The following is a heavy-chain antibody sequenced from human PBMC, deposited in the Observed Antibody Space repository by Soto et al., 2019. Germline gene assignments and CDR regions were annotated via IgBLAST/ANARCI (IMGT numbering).Heavy chain of an antibody. J-gene: IGHJ4*02. CDR1: GGSISSSSYY. V-gene: IGHV4-39*01. CDR3: ARHGAARVYSGCYNPLDY. CDR2: IYYSGST. Sequence: SETLSLTCTVSGGSISSSSYYWGWIRQPPGKGLEWIGSIYYSGSTYYNPSLKSRVTISVDTSKNQFSLKLSSVTAADTAVYYCARHGAARVYSGCYNPLDYWGQRTLVTVSS. D-gene: IGHD6-19*01.